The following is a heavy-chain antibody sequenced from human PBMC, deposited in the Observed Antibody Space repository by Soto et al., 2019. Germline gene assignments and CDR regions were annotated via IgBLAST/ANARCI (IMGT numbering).Heavy chain of an antibody. CDR3: VRVSDPGYYLFDY. V-gene: IGHV4-59*01. CDR1: GCSISSYY. CDR2: IYYSGST. J-gene: IGHJ4*02. D-gene: IGHD3-22*01. Sequence: PSGTLSLTCTVSGCSISSYYWSWIRQPPGKGLEWIGYIYYSGSTNYNPSLKSRVTISVDTSKNQFSLKLSSVTAADTAVYYWVRVSDPGYYLFDYWGQGTLGTVSS.